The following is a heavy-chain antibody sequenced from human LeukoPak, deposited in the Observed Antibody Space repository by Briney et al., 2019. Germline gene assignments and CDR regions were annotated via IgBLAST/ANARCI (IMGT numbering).Heavy chain of an antibody. CDR3: AKVPPMVRGVTYYFDY. Sequence: GGSLRLSCAASGFTFSSYAMSWVRQAPGKGLGWVSAISGSGGSTYYADSVEGRFTISRDNSKNTLYLQMNSLRAEDTAVYYCAKVPPMVRGVTYYFDYWGQGTLVTVPS. V-gene: IGHV3-23*01. CDR1: GFTFSSYA. D-gene: IGHD3-10*01. J-gene: IGHJ4*02. CDR2: ISGSGGST.